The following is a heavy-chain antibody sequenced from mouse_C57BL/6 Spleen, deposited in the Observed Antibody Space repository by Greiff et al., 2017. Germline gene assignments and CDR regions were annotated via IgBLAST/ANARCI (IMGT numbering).Heavy chain of an antibody. J-gene: IGHJ4*01. D-gene: IGHD1-1*01. CDR3: ARYIYGSSKYYYAMDY. CDR1: GYTFTSYG. Sequence: QVQLQQSGAELARPGASVKLSCKASGYTFTSYGTSWVKQRTGQGLEWIGEIYPRSGNTYYNAKFKGKVTLTADKSSSTAYMELRSLTSEDSAVYFCARYIYGSSKYYYAMDYWGQGTSVTVSS. V-gene: IGHV1-81*01. CDR2: IYPRSGNT.